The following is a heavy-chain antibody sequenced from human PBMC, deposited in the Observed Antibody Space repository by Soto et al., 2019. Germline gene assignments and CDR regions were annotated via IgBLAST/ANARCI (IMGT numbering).Heavy chain of an antibody. CDR3: ARGRRYYDSSAFDY. CDR2: IYYIGSS. D-gene: IGHD3-22*01. CDR1: GGSISSYC. V-gene: IGHV4-59*12. J-gene: IGHJ4*01. Sequence: SETLSLTCTVSGGSISSYCWSWIRQPPGKGLEWIGYIYYIGSSNYNPSPKSRFTISVDTSKNPFSLKLSSVTAAATAVYSCARGRRYYDSSAFDYWGQGTLVTVSS.